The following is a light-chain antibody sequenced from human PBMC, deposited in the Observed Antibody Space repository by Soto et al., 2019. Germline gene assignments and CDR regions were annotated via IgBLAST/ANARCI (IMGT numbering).Light chain of an antibody. Sequence: QSALTQPPSASGSPGQSVTISCTGTSSDVGGYNYVSWYQQHPGKAPKLMIYEVSKRPSGVPDRFSGSMSGNTASLTVSGLQAEDQADYYCSSYAGSKTLFGGGTKLTVL. V-gene: IGLV2-8*01. J-gene: IGLJ2*01. CDR3: SSYAGSKTL. CDR1: SSDVGGYNY. CDR2: EVS.